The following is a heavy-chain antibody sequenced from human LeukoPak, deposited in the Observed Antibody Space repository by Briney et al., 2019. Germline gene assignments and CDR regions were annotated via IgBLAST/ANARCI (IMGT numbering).Heavy chain of an antibody. CDR1: GYTFTGYY. D-gene: IGHD3-22*01. J-gene: IGHJ4*02. CDR3: ARSLTYYYDSSGYYPPRY. CDR2: INPNSGGT. V-gene: IGHV1-2*06. Sequence: GASVKVSCKASGYTFTGYYMHWVRQAPGQGLEWMGRINPNSGGTNYAQKFQGRVTMTRDTSISTAYMELSRLRSDDTAVYYCARSLTYYYDSSGYYPPRYWGQGTLATVSS.